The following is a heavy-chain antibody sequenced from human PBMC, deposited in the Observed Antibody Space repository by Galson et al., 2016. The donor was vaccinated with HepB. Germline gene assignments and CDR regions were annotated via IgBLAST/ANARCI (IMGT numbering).Heavy chain of an antibody. CDR1: GGSLRGSY. J-gene: IGHJ4*02. CDR3: ARISLRVGQDY. D-gene: IGHD1-26*01. Sequence: SETLSLTRAVYGGSLRGSYWSWIRQPPGKGLEWIGEINHSGNTNYNPSLKSRVPMTVDASKNQFSLTLRSATAADTALYFCARISLRVGQDYWGQGTLVTVSS. V-gene: IGHV4-34*01. CDR2: INHSGNT.